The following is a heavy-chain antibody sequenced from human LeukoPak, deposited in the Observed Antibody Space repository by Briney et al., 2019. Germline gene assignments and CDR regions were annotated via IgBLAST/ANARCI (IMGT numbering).Heavy chain of an antibody. CDR3: AKKIDSGSYPLD. J-gene: IGHJ4*01. CDR2: ISGSGETT. V-gene: IGHV3-23*01. CDR1: GFTFGSFS. Sequence: GGSLRLSCAASGFTFGSFSMSWVRQAPGKGLEWVSVISGSGETTFYADSVRGRFTISRDNSKSTLYLQMTSLRAEDTGVYYCAKKIDSGSYPLD. D-gene: IGHD3-10*01.